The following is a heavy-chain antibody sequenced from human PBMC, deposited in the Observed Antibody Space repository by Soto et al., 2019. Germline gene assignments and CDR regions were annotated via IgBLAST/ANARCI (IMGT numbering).Heavy chain of an antibody. CDR3: ASRDSNYYDSSGLLH. Sequence: QVQLQQWGAGLLKPSETLSLNGAVYGGSFSGYYWSWIRQPPGKGLEWIGEINHSGSTNYNPSLKSRVTISVDTSKNQFSLKLSSVTAADTAVYYCASRDSNYYDSSGLLHWGQRTLVTVSS. CDR1: GGSFSGYY. J-gene: IGHJ4*02. V-gene: IGHV4-34*01. CDR2: INHSGST. D-gene: IGHD3-22*01.